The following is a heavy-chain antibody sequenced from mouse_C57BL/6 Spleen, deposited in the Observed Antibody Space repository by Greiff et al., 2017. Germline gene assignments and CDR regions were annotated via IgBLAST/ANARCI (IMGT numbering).Heavy chain of an antibody. Sequence: VQLQQSGPELVKPGASVKISCKASGYPFTDYYMHWVKQSTGKSLEWIGVINPNYGTTSYNQKFKGKATLTVDQSSSTAYMQLNSLTSEYSAVYYCANGGYDYSLAYWGQGTLVTVSA. CDR1: GYPFTDYY. J-gene: IGHJ3*01. CDR3: ANGGYDYSLAY. D-gene: IGHD2-13*01. CDR2: INPNYGTT. V-gene: IGHV1-39*01.